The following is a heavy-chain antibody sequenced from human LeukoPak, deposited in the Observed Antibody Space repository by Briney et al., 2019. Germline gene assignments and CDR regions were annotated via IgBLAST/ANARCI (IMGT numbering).Heavy chain of an antibody. CDR1: GGSISSGSYY. D-gene: IGHD4/OR15-4a*01. Sequence: SQTLSLTCTVSGGSISSGSYYWSWIRQPAGKGLEWIGRIYTSGSTNYNPSLKSRVTMSVDTSKNQFSLKLSSVTAADTAVHYCAREWDDATLSDYWGQGTLVTVSS. J-gene: IGHJ4*02. CDR3: AREWDDATLSDY. CDR2: IYTSGST. V-gene: IGHV4-61*02.